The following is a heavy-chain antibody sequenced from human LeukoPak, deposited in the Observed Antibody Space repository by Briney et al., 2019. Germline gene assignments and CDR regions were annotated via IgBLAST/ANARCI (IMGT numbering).Heavy chain of an antibody. CDR3: GGHTSGDYSVDH. CDR1: GFSVSSNY. V-gene: IGHV3-66*02. CDR2: VASGGTT. J-gene: IGHJ4*02. D-gene: IGHD3-22*01. Sequence: GGSLRLSCAVSGFSVSSNYISWVRQAPGKGLEWVSIVASGGTTYYADSVRGRFTISRDNSENTVHLQMNSLRADDTALYYCGGHTSGDYSVDHWGQGTLVTVSS.